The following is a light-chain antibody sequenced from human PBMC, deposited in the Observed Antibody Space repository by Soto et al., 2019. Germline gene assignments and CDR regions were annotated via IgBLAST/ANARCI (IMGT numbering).Light chain of an antibody. CDR1: QRISSW. CDR2: KAS. CDR3: QQYNSYPWT. Sequence: DIQMTQSPSTLSASVGDRVTITCRASQRISSWLAWYQQKPGKAPKLLIYKASILESGVPSRFSGSGSGTEFTLTISSLQPDDVATYYCQQYNSYPWTFGQGTKVEIK. V-gene: IGKV1-5*03. J-gene: IGKJ1*01.